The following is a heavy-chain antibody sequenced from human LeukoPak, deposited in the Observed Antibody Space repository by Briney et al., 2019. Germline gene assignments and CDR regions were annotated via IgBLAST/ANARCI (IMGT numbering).Heavy chain of an antibody. Sequence: PSETLSLTCGVYGGSFSDYYWSWIRQPPGKGLEWIGEINHSGSTNYNPSLKSRVTISVDTSKNQFSLKLSSVTAADTAVYYCASLRRDILTGYRRASFDYWGQGTLVTVSS. CDR1: GGSFSDYY. J-gene: IGHJ4*02. D-gene: IGHD3-9*01. CDR2: INHSGST. V-gene: IGHV4-34*01. CDR3: ASLRRDILTGYRRASFDY.